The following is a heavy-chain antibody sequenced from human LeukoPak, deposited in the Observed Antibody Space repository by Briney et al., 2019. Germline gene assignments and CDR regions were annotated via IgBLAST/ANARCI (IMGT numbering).Heavy chain of an antibody. V-gene: IGHV3-74*01. CDR2: INSDGSST. CDR3: ARDGDGDIDLDY. Sequence: GGSLRLSCAASGFTLSRYWMHWVRQAPGEGLVWVSHINSDGSSTTYADSVRGRFAISTDNAKNTLYLQMNSLRAEDTAVYYCARDGDGDIDLDYWGQGTLVTVSS. D-gene: IGHD5-24*01. J-gene: IGHJ4*02. CDR1: GFTLSRYW.